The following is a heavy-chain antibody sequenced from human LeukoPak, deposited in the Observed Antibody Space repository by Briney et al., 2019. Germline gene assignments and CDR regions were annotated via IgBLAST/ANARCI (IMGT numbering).Heavy chain of an antibody. CDR2: VRGSGGST. J-gene: IGHJ4*02. V-gene: IGHV3-23*01. Sequence: GGSLRLSCAASGFTFSSYAMSWVRQAPGKGLEWVSAVRGSGGSTYYADSVKGWFTISRDNSKNTLYLQMSSLRAEDTAVYYCAKNYYDSSGYGFDFWGQGTLVTVSS. CDR3: AKNYYDSSGYGFDF. D-gene: IGHD3-22*01. CDR1: GFTFSSYA.